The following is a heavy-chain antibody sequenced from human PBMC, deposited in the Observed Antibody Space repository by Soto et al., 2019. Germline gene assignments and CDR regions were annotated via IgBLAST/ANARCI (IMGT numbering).Heavy chain of an antibody. CDR3: ARILRSPRSQNYYSYMDV. J-gene: IGHJ6*03. Sequence: SGPTLVNPTQTLTLTCTFSWFSLTTSGMCVSWIRQPPGKALEWLARIDWDDDKYYSTSLNTRLTISKDTSKNQVVLTMTNMDPVDTATYYCARILRSPRSQNYYSYMDVWGKGTTVTVS. CDR1: WFSLTTSGMC. V-gene: IGHV2-70*11. CDR2: IDWDDDK. D-gene: IGHD4-17*01.